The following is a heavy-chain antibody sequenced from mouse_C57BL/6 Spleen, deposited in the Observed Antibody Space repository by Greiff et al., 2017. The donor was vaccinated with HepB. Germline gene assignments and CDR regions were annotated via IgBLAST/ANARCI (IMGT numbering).Heavy chain of an antibody. J-gene: IGHJ1*03. D-gene: IGHD1-1*01. Sequence: EVHLVESGAELVRPGASVKMSCTASGFNIKDDYMHWVKQRPEQGLEWIGWIDPENGDTEYTSKFQGKATITANPASTTAYLQLNSLTSKDTAVYYYTIYCGSSYWYFDVWGTGTTVTVSS. CDR3: TIYCGSSYWYFDV. CDR2: IDPENGDT. V-gene: IGHV14-4*01. CDR1: GFNIKDDY.